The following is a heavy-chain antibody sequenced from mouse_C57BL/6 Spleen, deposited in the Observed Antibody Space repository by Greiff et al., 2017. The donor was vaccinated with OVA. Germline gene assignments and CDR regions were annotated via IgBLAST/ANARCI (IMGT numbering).Heavy chain of an antibody. CDR1: GFTFTDYY. CDR2: IRNKANGYTT. J-gene: IGHJ4*01. CDR3: ARYTPNYVRSSYAMDY. V-gene: IGHV7-3*01. D-gene: IGHD1-1*01. Sequence: EVMLVESGGGLVQPGGSLSLSCAASGFTFTDYYMSWVRQPPGKALEWLGFIRNKANGYTTEYSASVKGRFTISRDNSQSILYLQINALRAEDSATYYCARYTPNYVRSSYAMDYWGQGTSVTVSS.